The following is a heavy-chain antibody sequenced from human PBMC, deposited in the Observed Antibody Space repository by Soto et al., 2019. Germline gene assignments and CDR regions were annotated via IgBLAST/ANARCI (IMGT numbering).Heavy chain of an antibody. CDR1: GFALSDYY. CDR2: VTSSGGTSSGRTI. CDR3: AREVSGGYPIDY. D-gene: IGHD5-12*01. V-gene: IGHV3-11*01. J-gene: IGHJ4*02. Sequence: QVQLVESGGGLVKPGGSLRLSCAASGFALSDYYMTWIRQAPGKGLEWISYVTSSGGTSSGRTIYYADSVKGRFTISRDNAKNSLFLQMNSLRVDDTAVYYCAREVSGGYPIDYWGQGTLVTVSS.